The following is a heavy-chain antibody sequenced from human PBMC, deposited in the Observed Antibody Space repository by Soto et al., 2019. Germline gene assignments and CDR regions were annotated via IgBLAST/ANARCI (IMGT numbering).Heavy chain of an antibody. D-gene: IGHD6-6*01. CDR1: GGTFSSYA. V-gene: IGHV1-69*01. CDR2: IIPIFGTA. J-gene: IGHJ6*02. Sequence: QVQLVQSGAEVKKPGSSVKVSCQASGGTFSSYAISWVRQAPGQGLEWMGGIIPIFGTANYGQKYQGRVTITGEESTITAYMEQSSLRAEDTAVYYLARAQSIAGRIGDYYNGMDVWGQGTTVTVSS. CDR3: ARAQSIAGRIGDYYNGMDV.